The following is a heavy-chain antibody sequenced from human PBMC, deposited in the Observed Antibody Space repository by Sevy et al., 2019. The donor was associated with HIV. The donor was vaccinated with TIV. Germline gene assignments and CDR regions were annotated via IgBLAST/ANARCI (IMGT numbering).Heavy chain of an antibody. J-gene: IGHJ3*02. V-gene: IGHV3-15*01. D-gene: IGHD2-15*01. CDR3: TTQDIVVVVAAAYAFDI. Sequence: GGSLRLSCAASGFTFSNAWMSWVRQAPGKGLEWVGRIKSKTDGGTTDYAAPVKGRFTITRDDSKNTLNLQMNSLKTEDTAVYYCTTQDIVVVVAAAYAFDIWGQGTMVTVSS. CDR2: IKSKTDGGTT. CDR1: GFTFSNAW.